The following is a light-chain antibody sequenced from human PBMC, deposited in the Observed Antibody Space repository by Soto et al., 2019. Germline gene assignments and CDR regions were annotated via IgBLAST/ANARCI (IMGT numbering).Light chain of an antibody. CDR1: SSNGANNF. CDR3: GTWDSSLRAVV. J-gene: IGLJ2*01. Sequence: QSVLTQPPSVSAAPGQKVTISCSGSSSNGANNFVSWYHQLPETAPKLLIDANNKRPSGIADLFSGSKSGPSATLGITGLQTGDEADYYCGTWDSSLRAVVFGGGTKLTVL. CDR2: ANN. V-gene: IGLV1-51*02.